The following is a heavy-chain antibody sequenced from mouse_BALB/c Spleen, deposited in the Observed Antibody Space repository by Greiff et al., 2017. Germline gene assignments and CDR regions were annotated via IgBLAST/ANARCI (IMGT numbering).Heavy chain of an antibody. CDR1: GFTFSSFG. J-gene: IGHJ4*01. D-gene: IGHD2-3*01. CDR2: ISSGSSTI. V-gene: IGHV5-17*02. Sequence: EVQLVESGGGLVQPGGSRKLSCAASGFTFSSFGMHWVHQAPEKGLEWVAYISSGSSTIYYADTVKGRFTISRDNPKNTLFLQMTSLRSEDTAMYYCASHDGYYGGDYWGQGTSVTVSS. CDR3: ASHDGYYGGDY.